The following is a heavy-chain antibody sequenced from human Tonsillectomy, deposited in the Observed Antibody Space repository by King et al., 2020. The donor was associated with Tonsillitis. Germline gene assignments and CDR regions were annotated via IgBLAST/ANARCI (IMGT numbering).Heavy chain of an antibody. Sequence: VQLVQSGGGLVQPGGSLRLSCAASGFTFSKYDMTWVRQAPGKGLEWVSAISGRGDTTYYADSVKGRCTISRDNSKNTLHLQMNSLRADDTAVYYCAKGRASSVYDSDSGLDFWGQGPLVTVSS. J-gene: IGHJ4*02. D-gene: IGHD5/OR15-5a*01. CDR2: ISGRGDTT. CDR1: GFTFSKYD. V-gene: IGHV3-23*04. CDR3: AKGRASSVYDSDSGLDF.